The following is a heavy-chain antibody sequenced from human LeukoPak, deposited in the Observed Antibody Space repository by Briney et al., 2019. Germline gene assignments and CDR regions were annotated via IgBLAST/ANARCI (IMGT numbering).Heavy chain of an antibody. CDR1: GFTFSSYA. Sequence: GGSLRLSCAASGFTFSSYAMHWVRQAPGKGLEYVSAISSNGGSTYYANSVKGRFTISRDNSKNTLYLQMGSLRAEEMAVYYCARDSLDTAMVFGFTRDYDSSGYPDYWGQGTLVTVSS. CDR2: ISSNGGST. CDR3: ARDSLDTAMVFGFTRDYDSSGYPDY. J-gene: IGHJ4*02. D-gene: IGHD3-22*01. V-gene: IGHV3-64*01.